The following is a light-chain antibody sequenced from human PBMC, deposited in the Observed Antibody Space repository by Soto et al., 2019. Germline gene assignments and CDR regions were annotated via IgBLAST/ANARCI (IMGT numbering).Light chain of an antibody. J-gene: IGLJ2*01. CDR1: SSDVGGYNY. Sequence: QSALTQPASVSGSPGQSITISCTGTSSDVGGYNYVSWYQQHPGKAPKLMIYEVSHRPSGVSNRFSGSKSGNTASLTISGLQAEVEADYYCSSYTSSSLMVFGGGTKVTVL. CDR2: EVS. V-gene: IGLV2-14*01. CDR3: SSYTSSSLMV.